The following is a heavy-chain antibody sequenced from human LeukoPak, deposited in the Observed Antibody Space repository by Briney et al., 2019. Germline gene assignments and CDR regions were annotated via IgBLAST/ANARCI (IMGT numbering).Heavy chain of an antibody. D-gene: IGHD2-2*01. Sequence: PSETLSLTCAVYGGSFSGYYWSWIRQPPGKGREWIGEINHSGSTNYNPSLKRRVTISVDTSKTQFSLKLSSVTAADTAVYYCARGRIVVVPAAPSNWFDPWGQGTLVTVSS. CDR3: ARGRIVVVPAAPSNWFDP. V-gene: IGHV4-34*01. CDR2: INHSGST. J-gene: IGHJ5*02. CDR1: GGSFSGYY.